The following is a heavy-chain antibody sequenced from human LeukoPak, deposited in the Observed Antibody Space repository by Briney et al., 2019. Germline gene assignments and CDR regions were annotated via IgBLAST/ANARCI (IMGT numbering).Heavy chain of an antibody. CDR2: IYYTGST. CDR3: GRNVLMYYYGMDV. V-gene: IGHV4-30-4*01. D-gene: IGHD3-9*01. CDR1: GGSVSGGDYY. Sequence: SETLSLTCTVSGGSVSGGDYYWSWIRQPPGKGLEWIGYIYYTGSTHYNPSLKSRVAISVDTSKNQFSLKLISVTAADSAVYYCGRNVLMYYYGMDVWGQGTTVTVSS. J-gene: IGHJ6*02.